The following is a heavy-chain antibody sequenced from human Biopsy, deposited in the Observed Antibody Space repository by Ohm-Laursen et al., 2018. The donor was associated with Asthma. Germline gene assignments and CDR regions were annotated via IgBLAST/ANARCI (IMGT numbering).Heavy chain of an antibody. J-gene: IGHJ1*01. Sequence: GSLRLSCTASGFTFGDYWMNWVRQAPGKGLAWVANIKHDGSEKNHVDSLKGRFTISRDNAKNSLYLQMNSLRAEDTAVYYCARTFHFWSPYHAEHYQLWGQGTLVTVSS. CDR3: ARTFHFWSPYHAEHYQL. D-gene: IGHD3-3*02. CDR1: GFTFGDYW. CDR2: IKHDGSEK. V-gene: IGHV3-7*01.